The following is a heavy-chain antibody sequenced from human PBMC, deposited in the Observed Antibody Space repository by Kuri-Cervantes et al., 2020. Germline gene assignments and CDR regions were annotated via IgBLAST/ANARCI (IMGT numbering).Heavy chain of an antibody. Sequence: GESLKISCAASGFTFSSYGMNWVRQAPGKGLEWVSSIGSSSSYIYYADSVKGRFTISRDNAKNSLYLQMNSLRAEDTAAYYCAGVVAASQAKLVWGQGTLVTVSS. CDR1: GFTFSSYG. CDR3: AGVVAASQAKLV. V-gene: IGHV3-21*04. J-gene: IGHJ4*02. CDR2: IGSSSSYI. D-gene: IGHD2-15*01.